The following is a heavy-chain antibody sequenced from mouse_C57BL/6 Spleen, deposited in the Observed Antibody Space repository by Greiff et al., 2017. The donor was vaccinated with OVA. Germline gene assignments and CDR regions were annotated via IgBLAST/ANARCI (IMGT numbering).Heavy chain of an antibody. D-gene: IGHD4-1*01. Sequence: EVQLQQSGPELVKPGASVKISCKASGYTFTDYYMNWVKQSHGKSLEWIGDINPNNGGTSYNQKFKGKATLTVDKSSSTAYMELRSLTSEDSAVYYCARSTNWEGLPYAMDYWGQGTSVTVSS. J-gene: IGHJ4*01. CDR1: GYTFTDYY. CDR2: INPNNGGT. V-gene: IGHV1-26*01. CDR3: ARSTNWEGLPYAMDY.